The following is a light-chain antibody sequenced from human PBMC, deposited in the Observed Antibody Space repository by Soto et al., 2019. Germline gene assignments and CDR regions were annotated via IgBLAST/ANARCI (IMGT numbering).Light chain of an antibody. CDR2: GAS. V-gene: IGKV3-15*01. Sequence: EVVITQSPATPSVSPGERATLSCRASQSVNDKVAWFQQKPGQAPRLLIIGASTTATGVPARFSGSGSGTEFTLTISRLEPEDFAVYYCQQYGSSPLTFGGGTKVDIK. CDR1: QSVNDK. J-gene: IGKJ4*01. CDR3: QQYGSSPLT.